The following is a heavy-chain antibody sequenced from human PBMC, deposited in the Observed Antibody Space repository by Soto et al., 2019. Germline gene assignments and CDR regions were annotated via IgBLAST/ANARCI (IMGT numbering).Heavy chain of an antibody. CDR1: GFTFSTYA. J-gene: IGHJ4*02. V-gene: IGHV3-23*01. CDR2: ITGSGGST. Sequence: EVQLLESGGGLVQPGGSLRLSCTASGFTFSTYAMNWVRQAPGKGLEWVSGITGSGGSTYYADSVKGRFTISRDNFKNTLDLKMNSLSAEDTAVYYCAKAGGDCSGGTCCSGQGDCWGQGTLVTVSS. D-gene: IGHD2-15*01. CDR3: AKAGGDCSGGTCCSGQGDC.